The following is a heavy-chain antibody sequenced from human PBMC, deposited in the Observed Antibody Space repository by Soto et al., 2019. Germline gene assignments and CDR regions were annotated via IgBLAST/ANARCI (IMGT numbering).Heavy chain of an antibody. CDR1: GGSISSSY. CDR2: IYYRGST. Sequence: QVQLQESGPGLVKPSETLSLICTVSGGSISSSYWSWIRQPPGRGLEWIGHIYYRGSTNYNPSLESRVAISIDTSKTQFSLKVSSVTAADTAVYYCGRYAGYVDSWGQGTLVTVSS. D-gene: IGHD2-2*01. J-gene: IGHJ4*02. V-gene: IGHV4-59*01. CDR3: GRYAGYVDS.